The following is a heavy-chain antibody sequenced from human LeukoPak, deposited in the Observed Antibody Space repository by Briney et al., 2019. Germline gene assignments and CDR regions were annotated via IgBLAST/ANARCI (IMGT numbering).Heavy chain of an antibody. CDR3: ARGRGVRGVDY. CDR2: INSDGSST. CDR1: GFTFSIYA. D-gene: IGHD3-10*01. Sequence: GGSLRLSCAASGFTFSIYAMSWVRQAPGKGLEWVSRINSDGSSTSYADSVKGRFTISRDNAKSTLYLQMNSLRAEDTAVYYCARGRGVRGVDYWGQGTLVTVSS. V-gene: IGHV3-74*01. J-gene: IGHJ4*02.